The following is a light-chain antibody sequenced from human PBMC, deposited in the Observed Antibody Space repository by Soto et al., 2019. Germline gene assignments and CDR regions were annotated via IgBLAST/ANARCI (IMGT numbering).Light chain of an antibody. V-gene: IGLV2-14*01. CDR1: SSDVGGYNY. CDR3: NSYTTSNTRQIV. J-gene: IGLJ1*01. CDR2: DVS. Sequence: QCVLTRPASVSGSPGQSITISCTGTSSDVGGYNYVSWYQQHPGKAPKFMIYDVSNRPSGVSTRFSGSKSGNTASLTISGLQAEDEADYYCNSYTTSNTRQIVFGTGTKVTVL.